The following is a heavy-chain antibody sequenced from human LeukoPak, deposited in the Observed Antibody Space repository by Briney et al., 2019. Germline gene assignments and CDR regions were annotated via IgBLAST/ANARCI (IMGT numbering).Heavy chain of an antibody. J-gene: IGHJ6*04. CDR3: ARRRITTPLDV. Sequence: GSLRLSCAASGFTFSDYYMSWIRQAPGKGLEWVSYISSSGSTIYYADSVKGRFTISRDNAKNSLYLQMNSLRSDDTAVYYCARRRITTPLDVWGKGTTVTVSS. CDR1: GFTFSDYY. CDR2: ISSSGSTI. V-gene: IGHV3-11*01. D-gene: IGHD3-10*01.